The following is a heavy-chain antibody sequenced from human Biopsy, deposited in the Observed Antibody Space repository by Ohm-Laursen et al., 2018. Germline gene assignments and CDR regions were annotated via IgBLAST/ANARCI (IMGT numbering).Heavy chain of an antibody. D-gene: IGHD2/OR15-2a*01. CDR1: GGSMSSYY. CDR3: ARATNSTGWPYYYFYGMDV. V-gene: IGHV4-59*07. Sequence: SDTLSLTCTVSGGSMSSYYWSWIRQTPGKGLGWIGYIYYSGSTNYNPSLKSRVTISVDTSKNQFSLRLNSVTAADTAVYYCARATNSTGWPYYYFYGMDVWGQGTTVTVSS. J-gene: IGHJ6*02. CDR2: IYYSGST.